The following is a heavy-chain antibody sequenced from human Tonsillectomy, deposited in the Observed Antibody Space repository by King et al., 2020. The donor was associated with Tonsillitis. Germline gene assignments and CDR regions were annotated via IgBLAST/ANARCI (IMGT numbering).Heavy chain of an antibody. V-gene: IGHV4-59*08. CDR3: ARLDYYGSRSYWYFDL. CDR2: IYYSGTT. CDR1: GSISCSY. Sequence: VQLQESGPGLVKPSETLSLTCTVSGSISCSYLSWIRQPPGKGLEWIGYIYYSGTTNYNPSLRSRVTISVDTSKNQFSLKLSCVTAADTALYYCARLDYYGSRSYWYFDLWGRGTLVTVSS. J-gene: IGHJ2*01. D-gene: IGHD3-10*01.